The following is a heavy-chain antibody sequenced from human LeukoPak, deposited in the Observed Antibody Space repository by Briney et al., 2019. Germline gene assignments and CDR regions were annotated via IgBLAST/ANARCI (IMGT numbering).Heavy chain of an antibody. CDR2: ISAYNGNT. J-gene: IGHJ6*02. CDR1: GYTFTSYG. D-gene: IGHD6-13*01. V-gene: IGHV1-18*01. Sequence: ASVKVSCKASGYTFTSYGISWVRQAPGQGLEWMGWISAYNGNTNYAQKLQGRVTMTTDTSTSTAYMELRSLRSDDTAVYYCARDGSRPASSSWFIGYYGMDVWGQGTTVAVSS. CDR3: ARDGSRPASSSWFIGYYGMDV.